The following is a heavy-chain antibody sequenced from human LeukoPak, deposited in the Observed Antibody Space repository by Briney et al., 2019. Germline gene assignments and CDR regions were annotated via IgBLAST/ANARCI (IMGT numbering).Heavy chain of an antibody. CDR3: ARDRWEPYQEWFDP. V-gene: IGHV1-46*01. Sequence: ASVKVSCKAFGYTFTSNYMHWVRQAPGQGPEWMGVISPSGGSTTYAQKFQGRVTLTRDMSTSTDYLELSSLRSEDTAVYYCARDRWEPYQEWFDPWGQGTLVTVSS. CDR2: ISPSGGST. CDR1: GYTFTSNY. D-gene: IGHD1-26*01. J-gene: IGHJ5*02.